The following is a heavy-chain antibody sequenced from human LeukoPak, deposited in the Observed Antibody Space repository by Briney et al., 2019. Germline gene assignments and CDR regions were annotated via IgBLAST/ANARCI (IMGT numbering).Heavy chain of an antibody. CDR1: GFSLSTSGVG. V-gene: IGHV2-5*01. CDR3: AHRGDPLWFGELSDNWFDP. J-gene: IGHJ5*02. Sequence: SGPTLVKPTQTLTLTCTFSGFSLSTSGVGVGWIRQPPGKALEWLALIYWNDDKRYSPSLKSRLTITKDTSKNQVVLTMTNMDPVDTATYYCAHRGDPLWFGELSDNWFDPWGQGTLVTVSS. CDR2: IYWNDDK. D-gene: IGHD3-10*01.